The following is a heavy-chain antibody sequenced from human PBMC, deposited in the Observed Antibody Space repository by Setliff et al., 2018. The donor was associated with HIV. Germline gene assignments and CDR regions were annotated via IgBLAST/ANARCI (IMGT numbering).Heavy chain of an antibody. V-gene: IGHV1-69*13. CDR1: GGTFTRNC. CDR2: VIPVFGEP. J-gene: IGHJ4*02. Sequence: GASVKVSCKVSGGTFTRNCISWVRQAPGQGLEWVGSVIPVFGEPHYAQRFQGRVTITADRSSNTAYMEIMSLRSDDTATYYCGRGVLYGLSEYWGPGSPVTVSS. D-gene: IGHD3-10*01. CDR3: GRGVLYGLSEY.